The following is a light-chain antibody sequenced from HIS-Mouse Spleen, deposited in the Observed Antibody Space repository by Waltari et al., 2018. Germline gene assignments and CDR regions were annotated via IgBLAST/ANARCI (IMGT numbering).Light chain of an antibody. Sequence: DIQLTQSPSFLSASVGDRVTITCRASQGISSYFAWYQQKPGKAPKLLIYAASTLQSGVPSRFSGSGSGTEFTLTISSLQPEDFATYYCQQLNSYPQETFGGGTKVEIK. CDR2: AAS. J-gene: IGKJ4*01. CDR1: QGISSY. CDR3: QQLNSYPQET. V-gene: IGKV1-9*01.